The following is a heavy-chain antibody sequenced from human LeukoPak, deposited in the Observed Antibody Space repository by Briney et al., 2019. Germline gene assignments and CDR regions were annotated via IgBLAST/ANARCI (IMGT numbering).Heavy chain of an antibody. CDR2: IYTSGST. CDR3: ARAGSSSWYALAFDI. J-gene: IGHJ3*02. V-gene: IGHV4-61*02. CDR1: GGSISSGSYY. D-gene: IGHD6-13*01. Sequence: SQTLSLTCTVSGGSISSGSYYWSWIRQPAGKGLEWIGRIYTSGSTNYHPSLKSRVTISVDTSKNQFSLKLSSVTAADTAVYYCARAGSSSWYALAFDIWGQGTMVTVSS.